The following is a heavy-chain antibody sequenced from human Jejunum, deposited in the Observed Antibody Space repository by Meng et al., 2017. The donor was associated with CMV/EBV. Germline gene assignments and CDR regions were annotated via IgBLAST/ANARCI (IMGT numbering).Heavy chain of an antibody. J-gene: IGHJ6*02. CDR1: GYSFTSYG. CDR2: ISAYNGNT. Sequence: GYSFTSYGVGWVRQAPGQAREWVGWISAYNGNTNYAQKFQGRVTMTTDTSTGTAYMELRSLKVDDTAVYYCARGQYYQYYYGLDVWGLGTTVTVSS. V-gene: IGHV1-18*01. CDR3: ARGQYYQYYYGLDV. D-gene: IGHD3-16*01.